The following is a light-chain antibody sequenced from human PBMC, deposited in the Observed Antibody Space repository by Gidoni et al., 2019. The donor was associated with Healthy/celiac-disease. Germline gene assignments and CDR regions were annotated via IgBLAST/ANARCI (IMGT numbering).Light chain of an antibody. CDR3: QQYNNWIT. CDR1: QSVSSN. V-gene: IGKV3D-15*03. J-gene: IGKJ5*01. Sequence: EIVMTQSPATLSVSPGERATLSCRASQSVSSNLAWYQQKPGQAPRLLIYGASIRATGIPARFSGSGSGTEFTLTISILQSEDFAVYYCQQYNNWITFXQXTRLEIK. CDR2: GAS.